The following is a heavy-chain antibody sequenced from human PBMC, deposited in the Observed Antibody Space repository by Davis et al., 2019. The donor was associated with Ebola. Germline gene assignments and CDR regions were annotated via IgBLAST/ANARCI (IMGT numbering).Heavy chain of an antibody. CDR1: GFTFSNAW. J-gene: IGHJ6*02. CDR3: TTDSVSIPIFGVVILHSRRPYYYGMDV. V-gene: IGHV3-15*07. CDR2: IKSKTDGGTT. Sequence: GGFLRLSCAASGFTFSNAWMNWVRQAPGKGLEWVGRIKSKTDGGTTDYAAPVKGRFTISRDDSKNTLYLQMNSLKTEDTAVYYCTTDSVSIPIFGVVILHSRRPYYYGMDVWGQGTTVTVSS. D-gene: IGHD3-3*01.